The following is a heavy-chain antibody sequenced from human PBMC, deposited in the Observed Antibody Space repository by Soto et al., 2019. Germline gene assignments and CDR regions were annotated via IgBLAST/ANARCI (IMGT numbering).Heavy chain of an antibody. Sequence: EVQLVESGGGLVQPGGSLRLSCAVSGFTFSDHYMDWVRQAPGKGLEWVGRIRNKANSYTTEYAASVKGRFTSSRDDSKNSLYLQMNSLKSEDTAVYYCTRADRYRPDYWGQGTLVTVSS. V-gene: IGHV3-72*01. D-gene: IGHD3-16*02. J-gene: IGHJ4*02. CDR3: TRADRYRPDY. CDR1: GFTFSDHY. CDR2: IRNKANSYTT.